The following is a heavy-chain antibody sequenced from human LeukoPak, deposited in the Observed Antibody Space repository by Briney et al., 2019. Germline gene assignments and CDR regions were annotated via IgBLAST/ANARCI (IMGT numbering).Heavy chain of an antibody. V-gene: IGHV1-46*01. D-gene: IGHD5-12*01. Sequence: ASVTVSCKASGYTFTSYYVHWVRQAPGQGLEWMGIISPSGDSTTYAQKFQGRVTMSRDTSTSTVSMELSSLRSEDTAVYYCARAYSGYAPNDYWGQGTPVTVSS. CDR2: ISPSGDST. J-gene: IGHJ4*02. CDR3: ARAYSGYAPNDY. CDR1: GYTFTSYY.